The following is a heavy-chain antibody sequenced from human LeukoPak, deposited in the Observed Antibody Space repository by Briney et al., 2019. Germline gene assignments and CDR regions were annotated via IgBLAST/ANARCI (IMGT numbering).Heavy chain of an antibody. J-gene: IGHJ4*02. D-gene: IGHD3-22*01. CDR3: ARRATDYYDSSGYYPPFDY. CDR1: GGTFSSYA. V-gene: IGHV1-69*04. Sequence: ASVKVSCKASGGTFSSYAISWVRPAPGQGLEWMGRIIPILGIANYAQKFQGRVTITADKSTSTAYMELSSLRSEDTAVYYCARRATDYYDSSGYYPPFDYWGQGTLVTVSS. CDR2: IIPILGIA.